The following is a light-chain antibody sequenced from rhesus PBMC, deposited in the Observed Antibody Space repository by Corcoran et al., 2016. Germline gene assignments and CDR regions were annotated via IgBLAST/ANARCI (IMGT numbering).Light chain of an antibody. CDR3: QQYNNWNS. Sequence: EIVMTQSPSTLSLSPGDRATLSCRASQSISRYVAWYPQKPEKAPRLLIYAAASRATGIPDRFSGSGSGTYFTIIISSLEPEDVGVYYCQQYNNWNSFGQGTKVEIK. V-gene: IGKV3S9*01. CDR2: AAA. CDR1: QSISRY. J-gene: IGKJ2*01.